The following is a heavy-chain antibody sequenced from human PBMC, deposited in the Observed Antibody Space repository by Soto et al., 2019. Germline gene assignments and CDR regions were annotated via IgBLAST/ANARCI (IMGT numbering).Heavy chain of an antibody. Sequence: EVQLVESGGGLVQPGGSLRLSCSASGFTFSSYAMHWVRQAPGKGLEYVSAISSNGGSTYYADSVKGRFTISRDNSKNTLYLQMSSLRAEDTAVYYCVKEIGGYSGYQFDYWGQGTLVTVSS. CDR2: ISSNGGST. D-gene: IGHD5-12*01. CDR3: VKEIGGYSGYQFDY. J-gene: IGHJ4*02. CDR1: GFTFSSYA. V-gene: IGHV3-64D*06.